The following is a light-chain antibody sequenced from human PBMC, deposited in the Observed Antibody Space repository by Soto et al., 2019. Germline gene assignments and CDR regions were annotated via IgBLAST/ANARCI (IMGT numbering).Light chain of an antibody. CDR1: QSVSSG. Sequence: EIVITQSPATLSVSPGERATLSCRASQSVSSGLSWYQQKPGQAPRLLIYGASTRATGIPARFSGRGSGTDFTLTISSLQSEDSAVYYCQQYNNWPPITFGQGTRLEIK. J-gene: IGKJ5*01. CDR2: GAS. CDR3: QQYNNWPPIT. V-gene: IGKV3-15*01.